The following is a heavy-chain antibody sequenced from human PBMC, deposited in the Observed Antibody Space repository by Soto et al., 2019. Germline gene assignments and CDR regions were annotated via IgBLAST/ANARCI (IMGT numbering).Heavy chain of an antibody. J-gene: IGHJ4*02. Sequence: QVQLQESGPGLVKPSETLSLTCTVSGGSVSSGSYYWSWIRQPPGKGLEWIGYIYYSGSTSYNPSLTSRVTITVDTSKNQFSLKVSSVTAADTAVYYCARVNYEPAQGIDFWGQGTLVTVSS. CDR1: GGSVSSGSYY. D-gene: IGHD3-22*01. CDR2: IYYSGST. V-gene: IGHV4-61*01. CDR3: ARVNYEPAQGIDF.